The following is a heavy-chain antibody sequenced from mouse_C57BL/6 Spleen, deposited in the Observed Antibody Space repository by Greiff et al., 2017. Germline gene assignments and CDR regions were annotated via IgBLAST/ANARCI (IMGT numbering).Heavy chain of an antibody. Sequence: VHLVESGGGLVKPGGSLKLSCAASGFTFSSYAMSWVRQTPEKRLEWVATISDGGSYTYYPDNVKGRFTLSRDDAKNNLYLQMSHLQSEDTAMYYWARDEGSYYFDYWGQGTTLTVSS. V-gene: IGHV5-4*01. CDR1: GFTFSSYA. CDR2: ISDGGSYT. CDR3: ARDEGSYYFDY. D-gene: IGHD1-1*01. J-gene: IGHJ2*01.